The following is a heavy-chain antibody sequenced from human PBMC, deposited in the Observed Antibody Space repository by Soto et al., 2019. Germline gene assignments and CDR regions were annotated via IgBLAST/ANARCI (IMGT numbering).Heavy chain of an antibody. J-gene: IGHJ4*02. CDR2: IRSKAYGGTT. Sequence: GGSLRLSCTASGFTFGDYAMSWVRQAPGKGLEWVGFIRSKAYGGTTEYAASVKGRFTISRDDSKSIAYLQMNSLKTEDTAVYYCKVATDSSGYYYESDYWGQGTLVTVSS. V-gene: IGHV3-49*04. D-gene: IGHD3-22*01. CDR1: GFTFGDYA. CDR3: KVATDSSGYYYESDY.